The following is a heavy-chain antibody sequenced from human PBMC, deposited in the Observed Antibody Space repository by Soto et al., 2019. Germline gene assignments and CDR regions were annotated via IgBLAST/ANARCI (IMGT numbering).Heavy chain of an antibody. V-gene: IGHV3-30-3*01. J-gene: IGHJ6*02. D-gene: IGHD2-2*01. CDR3: GAGDQYYDMGV. Sequence: QVQLVESVGGVVQPGRSLRVSCAASGITISNYFMYWVRQAPGKGLEWVAAISYDGSNKHYSDSVKGRFTISRDNSKNTLYLQMNSLRDEDTAVYYCGAGDQYYDMGVWGQGTTVAVSS. CDR2: ISYDGSNK. CDR1: GITISNYF.